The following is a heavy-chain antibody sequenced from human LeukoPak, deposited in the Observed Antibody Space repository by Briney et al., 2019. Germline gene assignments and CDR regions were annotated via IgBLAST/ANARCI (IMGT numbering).Heavy chain of an antibody. V-gene: IGHV4-39*07. CDR1: GASISSSSYY. CDR3: ARSKVLLWFGARYNWFDP. J-gene: IGHJ5*02. D-gene: IGHD3-10*01. CDR2: IYYSGST. Sequence: SETLSLTCTVSGASISSSSYYWGWIRQPPGKGLEWIGSIYYSGSTYYNPSLKSRATISVDTSKNQFSLKLSSVTAADTAVYYCARSKVLLWFGARYNWFDPWGQGTLVTVSS.